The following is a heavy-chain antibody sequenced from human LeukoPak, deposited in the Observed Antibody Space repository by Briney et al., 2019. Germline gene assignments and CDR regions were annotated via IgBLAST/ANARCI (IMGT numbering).Heavy chain of an antibody. CDR2: INPSNGDT. CDR3: ARDQGACSSTSCYEAY. Sequence: GASVKVSCKASEYTFTNFYMHWVRRAPGQGPEWMGAINPSNGDTTYTQKFQGRVTMTRDMSTSTVYMELISLRSEDTAVYYCARDQGACSSTSCYEAYWGQGTLVTVSS. D-gene: IGHD2-2*01. CDR1: EYTFTNFY. J-gene: IGHJ4*02. V-gene: IGHV1-46*01.